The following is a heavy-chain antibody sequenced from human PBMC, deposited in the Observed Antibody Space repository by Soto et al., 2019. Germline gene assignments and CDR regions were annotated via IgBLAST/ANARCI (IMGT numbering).Heavy chain of an antibody. CDR3: AKEMGRRWAAAGAQTRRGYFDY. V-gene: IGHV3-9*01. D-gene: IGHD6-13*01. CDR2: ISWNSGSI. CDR1: GFTFDDYA. J-gene: IGHJ4*02. Sequence: PGGSLRLSCAASGFTFDDYAMHWVRQAPGKGLEWVSGISWNSGSIGYADSVKGRFTISRDNAKNSLYLQMNSLRAEDTALYYCAKEMGRRWAAAGAQTRRGYFDYGGQGTPVTVPS.